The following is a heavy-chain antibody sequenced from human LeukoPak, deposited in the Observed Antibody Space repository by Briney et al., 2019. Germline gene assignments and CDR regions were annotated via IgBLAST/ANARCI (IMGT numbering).Heavy chain of an antibody. V-gene: IGHV3-21*01. CDR3: AREWEEAFDI. Sequence: SGGSLRLSCAASGFTFSSYSMNWVRQAPGKGLEWVSSIGSSSRSIYYADSVKGRFTISRDNAKNSLSLQMNSLRAEDTAMYYCAREWEEAFDIWGQGTMVTVSS. D-gene: IGHD1-26*01. CDR1: GFTFSSYS. J-gene: IGHJ3*02. CDR2: IGSSSRSI.